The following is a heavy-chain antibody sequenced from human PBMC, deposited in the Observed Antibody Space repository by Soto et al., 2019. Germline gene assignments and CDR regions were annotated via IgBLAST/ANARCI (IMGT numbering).Heavy chain of an antibody. CDR2: IYYSGTT. Sequence: SETLSLTCTVSGGSISSGAHFCTWIRQHSGKGLEWIGYIYYSGTTYYNPSLKSRVTISVDTSKNQLSLKLSSVTAADTAVYYCARGRPYYGLDVWGQGTTVTVSS. CDR3: ARGRPYYGLDV. V-gene: IGHV4-31*03. J-gene: IGHJ6*02. CDR1: GGSISSGAHF.